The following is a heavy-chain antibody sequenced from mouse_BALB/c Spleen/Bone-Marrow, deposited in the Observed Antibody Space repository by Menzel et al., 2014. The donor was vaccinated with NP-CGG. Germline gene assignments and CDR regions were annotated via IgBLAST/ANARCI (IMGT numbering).Heavy chain of an antibody. D-gene: IGHD2-14*01. CDR1: GFSLTSYG. CDR3: ARAAYRYDVTWFAY. CDR2: IWAGGST. V-gene: IGHV2-9*02. Sequence: VQRVESGPGLVAPSQSLSITCTVSGFSLTSYGVHWVRQPPGKGLEWLGVIWAGGSTNYNSALMSRLSISKDNSKSQVFLKMNSLQTDDTAMYYCARAAYRYDVTWFAYWGQGTLVTVSA. J-gene: IGHJ3*01.